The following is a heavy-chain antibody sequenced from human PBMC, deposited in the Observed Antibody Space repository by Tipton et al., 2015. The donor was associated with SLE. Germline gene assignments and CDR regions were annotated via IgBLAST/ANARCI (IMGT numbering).Heavy chain of an antibody. CDR2: TFYSGSFSGGST. V-gene: IGHV4-39*07. CDR3: ARDSPYDSSGYYSDY. J-gene: IGHJ4*02. Sequence: LRLSCTVSGGSISSTYYWGWIRQPPGEGLEWIGSTFYSGSFSGGSTYYNPSLKSRVTISVDTSKNQFSLKLSSVTAADTAIYYCARDSPYDSSGYYSDYWGQGTQVTVSS. CDR1: GGSISSTYY. D-gene: IGHD3-22*01.